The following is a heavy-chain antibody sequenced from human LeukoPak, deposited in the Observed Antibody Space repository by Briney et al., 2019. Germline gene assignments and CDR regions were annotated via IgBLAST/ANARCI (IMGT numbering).Heavy chain of an antibody. D-gene: IGHD2-15*01. CDR3: AREDGYCSGGNCYSYFDS. Sequence: GGSLRLSCATSGFTFSHFWMSWVRQAPGKGLEWVAYIKKTGSETYYVDSVKGRFTITRDNTRNSLFLQMYSLRAEDTAVYFCAREDGYCSGGNCYSYFDSWGQGTLVTVSS. J-gene: IGHJ4*02. CDR1: GFTFSHFW. V-gene: IGHV3-7*01. CDR2: IKKTGSET.